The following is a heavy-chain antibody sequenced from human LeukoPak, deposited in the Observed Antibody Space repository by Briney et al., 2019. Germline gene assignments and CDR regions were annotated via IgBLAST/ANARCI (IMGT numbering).Heavy chain of an antibody. CDR3: ARGALGAFDI. Sequence: PSETLSLTCTVSGGSISRYYWSWVRQPPGKGLEWIGYIYYSGSTNYNPSLKSRVTISVDTSKNQFSLKLSSVTAADTAVYYCARGALGAFDIWGQGTMVTVSS. V-gene: IGHV4-59*01. CDR1: GGSISRYY. D-gene: IGHD1-26*01. CDR2: IYYSGST. J-gene: IGHJ3*02.